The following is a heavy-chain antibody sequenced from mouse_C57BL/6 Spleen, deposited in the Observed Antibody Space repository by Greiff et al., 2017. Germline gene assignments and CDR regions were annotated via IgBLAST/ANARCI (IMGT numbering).Heavy chain of an antibody. CDR1: GYTFTSYW. CDR3: ARNYGNYLGY. Sequence: VQLQQPGAELVMPGASVKLSCKASGYTFTSYWMHWVKQRPGQGLEWIGEIDPSDSYTNDNQKFKGKSTLTVDKSSSTAYMQLSSLTSEDSAVYYCARNYGNYLGYWGQGTSVTVSS. CDR2: IDPSDSYT. D-gene: IGHD2-1*01. V-gene: IGHV1-69*01. J-gene: IGHJ4*01.